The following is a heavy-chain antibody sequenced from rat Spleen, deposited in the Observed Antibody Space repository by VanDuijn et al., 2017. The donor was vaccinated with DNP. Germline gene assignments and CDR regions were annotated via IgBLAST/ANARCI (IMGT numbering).Heavy chain of an antibody. V-gene: IGHV3-3*01. CDR3: AIQLGVFDY. J-gene: IGHJ2*01. Sequence: SWIRKFPGNKLEWMGYVTNAGSTHYNPSLRSRISITTDTSKNQLFLQVNSVDTEDTATYYCAIQLGVFDYWDQGVMVTVSS. CDR2: VTNAGST. D-gene: IGHD5-1*01.